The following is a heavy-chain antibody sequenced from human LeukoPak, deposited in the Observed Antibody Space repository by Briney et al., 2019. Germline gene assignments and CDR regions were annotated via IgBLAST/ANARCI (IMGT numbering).Heavy chain of an antibody. D-gene: IGHD1-14*01. CDR2: IYPGDSGT. CDR3: ARRRGRITNDGFDI. CDR1: AYSFTSYW. Sequence: GESFMISCRASAYSFTSYWVGWVRHMPGKNLEGMGIIYPGDSGTRYNASSEDDGSTSAGKSISTAYLQWSSLKASDTAMDYCARRRGRITNDGFDIWGQGTMVTVSS. J-gene: IGHJ3*02. V-gene: IGHV5-51*01.